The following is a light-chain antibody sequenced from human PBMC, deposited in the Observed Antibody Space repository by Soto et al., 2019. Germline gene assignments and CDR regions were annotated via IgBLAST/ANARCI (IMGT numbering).Light chain of an antibody. CDR2: AAS. CDR3: QQLNSYPIT. J-gene: IGKJ5*01. CDR1: QGISSY. V-gene: IGKV1-9*01. Sequence: DIQLTQSPSFLSASVGDRVTITCRASQGISSYLAWYQQKPGKAPKLLIFAASILQSGVPSRFSGSGSGTEFTLTISSLQAEDFATYYCQQLNSYPITFGQGTRLEIK.